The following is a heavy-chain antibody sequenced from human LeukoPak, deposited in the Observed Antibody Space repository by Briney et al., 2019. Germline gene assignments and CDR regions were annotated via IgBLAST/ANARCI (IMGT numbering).Heavy chain of an antibody. CDR3: ARGSDSSLSFYYYYYMDV. CDR2: IYSGGST. CDR1: GFTVSSNY. V-gene: IGHV3-53*01. D-gene: IGHD6-13*01. J-gene: IGHJ6*03. Sequence: PGGSLRLSCAASGFTVSSNYMSWVRQAPGKGLEWVSVIYSGGSTYYADSVKGRFTISRDNSKNTLYLQMNSLRAEDTAVYYCARGSDSSLSFYYYYYMDVWGKGTTVTVSS.